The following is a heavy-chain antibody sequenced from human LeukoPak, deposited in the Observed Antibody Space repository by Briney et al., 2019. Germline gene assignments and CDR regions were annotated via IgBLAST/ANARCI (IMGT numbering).Heavy chain of an antibody. Sequence: GGSLRLSCAASGFTFSNYDMNLVRQAPGKGLVWVSRINSDGSSTSYADSVKGRFTISRDNAKNTLYLQMNSLRAEDTAVYYCARVGPRTAYYYYYGMDVWGQGTTVTVSS. CDR2: INSDGSST. D-gene: IGHD1-14*01. CDR3: ARVGPRTAYYYYYGMDV. V-gene: IGHV3-74*01. CDR1: GFTFSNYD. J-gene: IGHJ6*02.